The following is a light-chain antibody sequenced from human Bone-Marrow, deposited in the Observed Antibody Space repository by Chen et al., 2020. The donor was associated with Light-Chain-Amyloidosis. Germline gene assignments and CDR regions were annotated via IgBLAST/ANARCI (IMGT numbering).Light chain of an antibody. CDR3: QVWDNTSDHFV. CDR1: NLGGKD. CDR2: DES. J-gene: IGLJ1*01. Sequence: SFVLTHPPSVSLAPGKTAKLTCGGTNLGGKDVHWYQQKPGQDPVLVISDESDRPEGIPERFSGSNSGNTATLTISRVEAGDEADYYCQVWDNTSDHFVFGTGTTVTVL. V-gene: IGLV3-21*03.